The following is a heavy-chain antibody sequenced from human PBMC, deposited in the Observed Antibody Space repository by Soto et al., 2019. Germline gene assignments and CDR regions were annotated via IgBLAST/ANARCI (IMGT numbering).Heavy chain of an antibody. J-gene: IGHJ4*02. D-gene: IGHD5-12*01. CDR2: ISGSGDSV. CDR1: GFTFSSYA. Sequence: EAQLLESGGGFVQPVGSLRLSCAASGFTFSSYAMSWVRQAPGKGLEWVSAISGSGDSVYYADSGKGRFTISRDNSKNTLYLQMYSLRAEDTAVYYCAKDRYSGYDSGYWGQGTLVTVSS. V-gene: IGHV3-23*01. CDR3: AKDRYSGYDSGY.